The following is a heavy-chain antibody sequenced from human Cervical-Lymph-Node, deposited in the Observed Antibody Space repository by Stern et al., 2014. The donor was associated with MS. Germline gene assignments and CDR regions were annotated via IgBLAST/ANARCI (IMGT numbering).Heavy chain of an antibody. V-gene: IGHV3-21*01. CDR3: ARDSSSWYAIDY. D-gene: IGHD6-13*01. J-gene: IGHJ4*02. CDR1: GFTFSSYR. CDR2: ISSSSSYI. Sequence: EVQLVESGGGLVKPGGSLRLSCAASGFTFSSYRMNWVRQAPGQGLEWVSSISSSSSYIYYADSVKGRFTISRDNAKNSLYLQMNSLRAEDTAVYYCARDSSSWYAIDYWGQGTLVTVSS.